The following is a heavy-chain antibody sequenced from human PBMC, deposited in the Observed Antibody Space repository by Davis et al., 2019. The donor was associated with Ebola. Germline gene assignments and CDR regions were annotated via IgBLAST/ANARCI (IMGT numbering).Heavy chain of an antibody. Sequence: GESLKISCAASGFTFSSYWMHWVRQAPGKGLEWVSSISSSSSYIYYADSVKGRFTISRDNAKNSLYLQMNSLRAEDTAVYYCARVPTSSEAWLKKGGYWGQGTLVTVSS. V-gene: IGHV3-21*01. CDR3: ARVPTSSEAWLKKGGY. D-gene: IGHD3-9*01. J-gene: IGHJ4*02. CDR2: ISSSSSYI. CDR1: GFTFSSYW.